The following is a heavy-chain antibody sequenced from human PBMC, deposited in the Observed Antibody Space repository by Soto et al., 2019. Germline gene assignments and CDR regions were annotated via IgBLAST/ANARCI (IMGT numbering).Heavy chain of an antibody. D-gene: IGHD6-19*01. J-gene: IGHJ6*02. CDR3: ARGRYSSGWGRYYYYGMDV. V-gene: IGHV4-61*01. Sequence: KPSETLSLTCTVSAGSVGSATHCGSWIRQPPVNVLERIGYIYYTGRTNYNPSLKGRVTMSVDTSREQVSLRVRSVTAADTAVYYCARGRYSSGWGRYYYYGMDVWGQGTTVTVSS. CDR1: AGSVGSATHC. CDR2: IYYTGRT.